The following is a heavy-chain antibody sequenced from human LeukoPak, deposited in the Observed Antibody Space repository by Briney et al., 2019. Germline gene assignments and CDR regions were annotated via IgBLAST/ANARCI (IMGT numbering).Heavy chain of an antibody. Sequence: RGESLKISCKGSGYSFTSYWIGWVRQMPGKGLEWMGIIYPGDSDTRYSPSFQGQVTISADKPISTAYLQWSSLKASDTAMYYCARVGGEAAAGTLGAFDVWGQGTMVTVSS. CDR1: GYSFTSYW. D-gene: IGHD6-13*01. CDR3: ARVGGEAAAGTLGAFDV. CDR2: IYPGDSDT. J-gene: IGHJ3*01. V-gene: IGHV5-51*01.